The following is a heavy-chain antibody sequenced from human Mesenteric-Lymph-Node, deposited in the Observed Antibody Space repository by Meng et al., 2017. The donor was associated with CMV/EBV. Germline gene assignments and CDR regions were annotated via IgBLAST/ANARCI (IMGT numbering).Heavy chain of an antibody. CDR3: TRDELWFGELSTLDY. D-gene: IGHD3-10*01. V-gene: IGHV3-49*04. J-gene: IGHJ4*02. Sequence: GESLKISCTASGFTFGGYAMSWVRQAPGKGLEWVGCIRSKAYGGTREDAASVKGRFTISRDDSKSIAYLKMNSLKTEDTAVYYCTRDELWFGELSTLDYWGQGTLVTVSS. CDR1: GFTFGGYA. CDR2: IRSKAYGGTR.